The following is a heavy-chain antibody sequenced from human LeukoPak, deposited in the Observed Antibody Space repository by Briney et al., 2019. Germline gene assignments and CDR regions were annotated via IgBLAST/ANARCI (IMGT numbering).Heavy chain of an antibody. Sequence: GEPLTISSKGSGYSFTSYWIGWLRQMPRKRQEWMGINYPGDSYTRYSPSIQGQVTISADKSISTANLQWSSLKAADTAMYYCARRGSGSYCYDYWGQGTLVTVSS. CDR1: GYSFTSYW. V-gene: IGHV5-51*01. CDR3: ARRGSGSYCYDY. D-gene: IGHD1-26*01. CDR2: NYPGDSYT. J-gene: IGHJ4*02.